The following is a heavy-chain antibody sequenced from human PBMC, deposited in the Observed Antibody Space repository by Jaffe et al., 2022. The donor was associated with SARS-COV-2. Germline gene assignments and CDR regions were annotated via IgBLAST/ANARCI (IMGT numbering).Heavy chain of an antibody. V-gene: IGHV3-33*01. CDR3: ARDAAHDYSNYAHGAFDI. CDR2: IWYDGSNK. D-gene: IGHD4-4*01. Sequence: QVQLVESGGGVVQPGRSLRLSCAASGFTFSSYGMHWVRQAPGKGLEWVAVIWYDGSNKYYADSVKGRFTISRDNSKNTLYLQMNSLRAEDTAVYYCARDAAHDYSNYAHGAFDIWGQGTMVTVSS. J-gene: IGHJ3*02. CDR1: GFTFSSYG.